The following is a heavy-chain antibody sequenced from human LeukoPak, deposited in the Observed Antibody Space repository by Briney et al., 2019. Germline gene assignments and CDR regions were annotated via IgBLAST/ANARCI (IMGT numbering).Heavy chain of an antibody. D-gene: IGHD3-10*01. J-gene: IGHJ4*02. CDR2: ISGSGGST. Sequence: GGSLRLSCAASGFTFSSQAMSWVRQAPGKGLEWVSAISGSGGSTYYADSVKGRFTISRDNSKNTLYLQMNSLRAEDTAVYYCAKGGDYFGAGFLRWGQGTLVTVSS. V-gene: IGHV3-23*01. CDR3: AKGGDYFGAGFLR. CDR1: GFTFSSQA.